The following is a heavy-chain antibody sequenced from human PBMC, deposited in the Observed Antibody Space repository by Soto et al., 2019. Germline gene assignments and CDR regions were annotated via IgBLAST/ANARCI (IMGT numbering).Heavy chain of an antibody. Sequence: SETLSLTCAVSGGSISSGGYSWSWIRQPPGKGLEWIGYTYHSGSTYYNPSLKSRVTISVDRSKNQFSLKLSSVTAADTAVYYCAAGGGLPRYYWGQGTLVTVSS. V-gene: IGHV4-30-2*01. J-gene: IGHJ4*02. CDR1: GGSISSGGYS. D-gene: IGHD5-12*01. CDR3: AAGGGLPRYY. CDR2: TYHSGST.